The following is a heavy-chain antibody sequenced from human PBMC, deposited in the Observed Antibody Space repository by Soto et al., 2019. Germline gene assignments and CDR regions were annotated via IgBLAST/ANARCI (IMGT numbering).Heavy chain of an antibody. V-gene: IGHV3-30*18. Sequence: QVQLVESGGGVVQPGRSLRLSCAASGFTFSSYGMHWVRQAPGKGLEWVAVISYDGSNKYYADSVKGRFTISRDNSKNTLYLQMNSLRAEDTAVYYCAKDRADLYSSSLQHYYYYGMDVWGQGTTVTVSS. D-gene: IGHD6-13*01. CDR1: GFTFSSYG. CDR2: ISYDGSNK. J-gene: IGHJ6*02. CDR3: AKDRADLYSSSLQHYYYYGMDV.